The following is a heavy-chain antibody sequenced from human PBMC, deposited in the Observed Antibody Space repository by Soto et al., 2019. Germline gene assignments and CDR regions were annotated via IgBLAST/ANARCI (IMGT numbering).Heavy chain of an antibody. CDR3: AKDRDTMIVVVIQTIDY. Sequence: RSLRLSCAASGVTFSSYGMHWVRQAPGKGLEWVAVISYDGSNKYYADSVKGRFTISRDNSKNTLYLQMNSLRAEDTAVYYCAKDRDTMIVVVIQTIDYWGQGTLVTVSS. CDR2: ISYDGSNK. J-gene: IGHJ4*02. D-gene: IGHD3-22*01. CDR1: GVTFSSYG. V-gene: IGHV3-30*18.